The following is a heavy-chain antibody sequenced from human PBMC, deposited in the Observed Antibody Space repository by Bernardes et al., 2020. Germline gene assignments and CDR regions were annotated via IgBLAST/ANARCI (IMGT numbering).Heavy chain of an antibody. CDR1: GGSISSSSYY. CDR3: ARQATFSGYYSYYFDY. J-gene: IGHJ4*02. CDR2: IYYSGST. D-gene: IGHD3-22*01. Sequence: SETLSLTCTVSGGSISSSSYYWGWIRQPPGKGLEWIGSIYYSGSTYYNPSLKSRVTISVDTSKNQFSLKLSSVTAADTAVYYCARQATFSGYYSYYFDYWGQGTLVTVSS. V-gene: IGHV4-39*01.